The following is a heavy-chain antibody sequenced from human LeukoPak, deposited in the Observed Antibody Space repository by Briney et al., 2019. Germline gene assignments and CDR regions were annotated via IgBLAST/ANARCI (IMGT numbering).Heavy chain of an antibody. D-gene: IGHD4-17*01. CDR3: ARDLAYGDDGL. V-gene: IGHV3-21*01. Sequence: GGSLRLSCAASGFTLSNYSMNWVRQAPGKGLEWVAFISSSSSYIFYADSLRGRFTISRDNAKNSLYLQMNSLRADDTAVYYCARDLAYGDDGLWGQGTLVTVSS. J-gene: IGHJ4*02. CDR2: ISSSSSYI. CDR1: GFTLSNYS.